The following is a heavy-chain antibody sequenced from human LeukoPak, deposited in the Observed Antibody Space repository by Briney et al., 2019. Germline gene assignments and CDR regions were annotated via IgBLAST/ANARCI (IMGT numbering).Heavy chain of an antibody. CDR3: ARVLSAAGNYGMDV. D-gene: IGHD6-13*01. J-gene: IGHJ6*02. Sequence: ASVKVSCKASGYTFTNFDINWVRQAPGQRLEWMGWMNPVSGNAGSAQKFQGRVTITADKSTSTAYMELSSLRSEDTAVYYCARVLSAAGNYGMDVWGQGTTVTVSS. CDR1: GYTFTNFD. V-gene: IGHV1-8*01. CDR2: MNPVSGNA.